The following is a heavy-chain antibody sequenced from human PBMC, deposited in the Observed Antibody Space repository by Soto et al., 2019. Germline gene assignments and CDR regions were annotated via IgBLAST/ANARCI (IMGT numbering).Heavy chain of an antibody. CDR2: ISSSGSTI. CDR3: ARDVHCSSTSCYLIPDYYYYYMDV. J-gene: IGHJ6*03. D-gene: IGHD2-2*01. V-gene: IGHV3-11*04. Sequence: PGGSLRLSCAASGFTFSDYYMSWIRQAPGKGLEWVSYISSSGSTIYYADSVKGRFTISRDNAKNSLYLQMNSLRAEDTAVYYCARDVHCSSTSCYLIPDYYYYYMDVWGKGTTVTVSS. CDR1: GFTFSDYY.